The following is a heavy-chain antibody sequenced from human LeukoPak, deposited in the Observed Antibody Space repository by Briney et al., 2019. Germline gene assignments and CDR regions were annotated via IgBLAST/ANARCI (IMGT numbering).Heavy chain of an antibody. J-gene: IGHJ3*02. D-gene: IGHD2-8*02. CDR1: GFTFSSYS. Sequence: GGSPRLSCAASGFTFSSYSMNWVRQAPGKGLEWVSSISSSSSYIYYADSVKGRFTISRDNAKNSLYLQMNSLRAEDTAVYYCARAWSDDAFDIWGQGTMVTVSS. CDR2: ISSSSSYI. V-gene: IGHV3-21*01. CDR3: ARAWSDDAFDI.